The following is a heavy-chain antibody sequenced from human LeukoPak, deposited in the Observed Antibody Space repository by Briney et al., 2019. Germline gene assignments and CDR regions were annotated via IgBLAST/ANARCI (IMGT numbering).Heavy chain of an antibody. CDR1: GFTFNTYS. Sequence: PGGSLRLSCAASGFTFNTYSMNWVRQAPGRGLEWVASISSGGNYIYYADSLQGRFTISRDNAENSLFLQMNSLRVEDTAVYYCARAWKMHTRGDYWGQGTLVAVSS. D-gene: IGHD5-24*01. CDR2: ISSGGNYI. J-gene: IGHJ4*02. V-gene: IGHV3-21*06. CDR3: ARAWKMHTRGDY.